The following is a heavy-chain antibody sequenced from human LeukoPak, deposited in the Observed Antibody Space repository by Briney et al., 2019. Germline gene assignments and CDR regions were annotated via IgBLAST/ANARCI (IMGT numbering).Heavy chain of an antibody. V-gene: IGHV5-51*01. Sequence: GESLKISCKGSGYIFTNYWITWVRQMPGKGLEWTGIIYPGDSDARYSPSFQGQVTISADKSISTAYLQWSSLKASDTGMYYCATRRDGYSHFDYWGQGTLVTVSS. CDR1: GYIFTNYW. D-gene: IGHD5-24*01. CDR3: ATRRDGYSHFDY. CDR2: IYPGDSDA. J-gene: IGHJ4*02.